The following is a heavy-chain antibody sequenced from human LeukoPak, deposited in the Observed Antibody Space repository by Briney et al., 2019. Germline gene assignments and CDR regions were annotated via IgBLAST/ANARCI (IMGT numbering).Heavy chain of an antibody. V-gene: IGHV3-15*01. D-gene: IGHD6-13*01. CDR1: GFTFSNAW. Sequence: GSLRLSCAASGFTFSNAWMSWVRQAPGKGLEWVGRIKSKTDDGTRDFAAPVKGRFTISRDDSKNTLYLQMNSLRTEDTAVYYCTAGTGYTDFDYWGQGTLVTVSS. J-gene: IGHJ4*02. CDR3: TAGTGYTDFDY. CDR2: IKSKTDDGTR.